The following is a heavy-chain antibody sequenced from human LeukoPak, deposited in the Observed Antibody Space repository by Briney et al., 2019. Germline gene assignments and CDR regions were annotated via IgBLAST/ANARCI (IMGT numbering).Heavy chain of an antibody. D-gene: IGHD3-10*01. J-gene: IGHJ5*01. V-gene: IGHV3-74*01. CDR2: IKSSGSST. CDR3: AREVYYGSGNWFDC. Sequence: GGSLRLSCSASGFTFSSYCMHWVRQVPGKGLVWVSGIKSSGSSTSYADSVKGRFTISRDNVKNMLYLHMNSLRVEDTAVYYCAREVYYGSGNWFDCWGQGSLVTVPS. CDR1: GFTFSSYC.